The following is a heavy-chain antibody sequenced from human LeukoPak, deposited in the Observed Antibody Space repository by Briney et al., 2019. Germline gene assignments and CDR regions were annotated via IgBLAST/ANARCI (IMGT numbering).Heavy chain of an antibody. V-gene: IGHV3-23*01. CDR2: ISGSGGST. D-gene: IGHD3-16*01. Sequence: GGSLRLSCAASGFTFSSYAMSWVRQAPGKGLEWVSAISGSGGSTYYADSVKGRFTISRDNSKNTLYLQMNSLRAEDTAVYYCARDSRGYVWGSSPFDYWGQGTLVTVSS. CDR3: ARDSRGYVWGSSPFDY. CDR1: GFTFSSYA. J-gene: IGHJ4*02.